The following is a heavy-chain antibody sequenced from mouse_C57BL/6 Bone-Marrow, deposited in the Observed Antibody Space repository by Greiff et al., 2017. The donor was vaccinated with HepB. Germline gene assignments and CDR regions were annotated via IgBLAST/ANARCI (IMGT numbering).Heavy chain of an antibody. CDR1: GFTFSDYG. D-gene: IGHD1-1*01. J-gene: IGHJ4*01. CDR2: ISSGSSTI. CDR3: ARTLYYGSSYAMDY. Sequence: EVKVEESGGGLVKPGGSLKLSCAASGFTFSDYGMHWVRQAPEKGLEWVAYISSGSSTIYYADTVKGRFTISRDNAKNTLFLQMTSLRSEDTAMYYCARTLYYGSSYAMDYWGQGTSVTVSS. V-gene: IGHV5-17*01.